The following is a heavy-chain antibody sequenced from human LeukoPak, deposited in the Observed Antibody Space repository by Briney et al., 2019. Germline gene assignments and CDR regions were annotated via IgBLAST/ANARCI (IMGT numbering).Heavy chain of an antibody. CDR1: GYTFTSFD. Sequence: ASVKVSCKASGYTFTSFDINWVRQATGQGPEWMGWMTPSSGNTGYAQKFQGRVTITRDTSINTAYMELSSLTSEDTAVYYCATPSMRGPSYGYVRLLNWGQGTLVTVSS. CDR3: ATPSMRGPSYGYVRLLN. J-gene: IGHJ4*02. V-gene: IGHV1-8*03. D-gene: IGHD5-18*01. CDR2: MTPSSGNT.